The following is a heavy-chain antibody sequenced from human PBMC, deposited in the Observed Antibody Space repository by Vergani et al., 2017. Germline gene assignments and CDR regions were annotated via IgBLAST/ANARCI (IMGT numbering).Heavy chain of an antibody. Sequence: EVQLVQSGAEVKKPGESLKISCKGFGYRFSSSWIGWVRQMPGKGLEWMGIIFPDDSDTRYSPSFQGQVTISADKSISTVYLQWNSLKASDTAMYYCARVPGERESYGYYYYYGMDVWGQGTTVTVSS. J-gene: IGHJ6*02. CDR1: GYRFSSSW. D-gene: IGHD5-18*01. CDR3: ARVPGERESYGYYYYYGMDV. CDR2: IFPDDSDT. V-gene: IGHV5-51*01.